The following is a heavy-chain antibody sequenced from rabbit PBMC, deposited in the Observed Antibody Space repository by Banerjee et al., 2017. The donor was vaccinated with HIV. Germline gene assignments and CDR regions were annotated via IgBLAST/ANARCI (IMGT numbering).Heavy chain of an antibody. J-gene: IGHJ4*01. CDR3: ARGYSYSYGGYRFAL. D-gene: IGHD6-1*01. CDR2: IYAGKNIST. V-gene: IGHV1S45*01. Sequence: QEQLEESGGDLVKPEGSLTLTCTASGFSFSSSYWIYWVRQAPGKGLEWIACIYAGKNISTYYATWAKGRFTISKTSSTTVTLQMTSLTAADTATYFCARGYSYSYGGYRFALWGPGTLVTVS. CDR1: GFSFSSSYW.